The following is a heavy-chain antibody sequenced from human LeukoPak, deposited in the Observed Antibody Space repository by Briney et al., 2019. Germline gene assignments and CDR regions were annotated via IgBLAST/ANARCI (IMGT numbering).Heavy chain of an antibody. D-gene: IGHD2-15*01. CDR3: ARGPGYCSGGSCYGGLYYFDY. J-gene: IGHJ4*02. CDR1: GGSFSGYY. V-gene: IGHV4-34*01. CDR2: INHSGST. Sequence: SETLSLTCAVYGGSFSGYYWSWIRQPPGKGLEWIGEINHSGSTNYNPSLKSRVTISVDTSKNQFSLELSSVTAADTAVYYCARGPGYCSGGSCYGGLYYFDYWGQGTLVTVSS.